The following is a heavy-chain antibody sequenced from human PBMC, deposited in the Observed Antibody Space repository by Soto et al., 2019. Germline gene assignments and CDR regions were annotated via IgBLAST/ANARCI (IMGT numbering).Heavy chain of an antibody. D-gene: IGHD3-9*01. Sequence: SVKVSCKASRGTFSSYTISWVRQAPGQGLEWMGRIIPILGIANYAQKFQGRVTITADKSTSTAYMELSSLRSEDTAVYYCARDQGSYYDILTGYYSDYWGQGTLVTVSS. CDR1: RGTFSSYT. CDR3: ARDQGSYYDILTGYYSDY. J-gene: IGHJ4*02. CDR2: IIPILGIA. V-gene: IGHV1-69*04.